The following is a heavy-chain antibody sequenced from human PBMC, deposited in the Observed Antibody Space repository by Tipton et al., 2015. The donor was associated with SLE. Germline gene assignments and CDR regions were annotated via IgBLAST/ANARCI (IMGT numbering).Heavy chain of an antibody. V-gene: IGHV4-34*01. D-gene: IGHD1-26*01. J-gene: IGHJ4*02. CDR2: INHSGST. CDR1: GGSFSGYY. Sequence: TLSLTCAVYGGSFSGYYWSWIRQPPGKGLEWIGEINHSGSTNYNPSLKSRVTISVDTSKNQFSLKRSSVTAADTAVYYCARGPEWELLKYWGQGTLVTVSS. CDR3: ARGPEWELLKY.